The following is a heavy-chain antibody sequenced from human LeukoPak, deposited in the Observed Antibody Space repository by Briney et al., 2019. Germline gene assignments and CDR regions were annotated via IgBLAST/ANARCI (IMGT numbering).Heavy chain of an antibody. Sequence: ASVTVSCKASGYTFTSYGINWVRQPPGQGLEWMGWISAYNGNTNYAQKLQGRVTMTTDTSTGTAYMELRSLRSDDTAVYYCARRWGHYGMDVWGQGTTVTVSS. CDR3: ARRWGHYGMDV. J-gene: IGHJ6*02. D-gene: IGHD5-24*01. CDR2: ISAYNGNT. V-gene: IGHV1-18*01. CDR1: GYTFTSYG.